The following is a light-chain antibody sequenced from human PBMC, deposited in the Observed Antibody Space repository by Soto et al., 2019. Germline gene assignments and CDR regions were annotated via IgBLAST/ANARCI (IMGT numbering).Light chain of an antibody. V-gene: IGKV1-39*01. J-gene: IGKJ5*01. CDR1: QSMSSY. CDR3: QPSYRTPSNT. CDR2: ASS. Sequence: DIQMTQTPSSLYASVGDRVTLTCRASQSMSSYLNWYQQKPGKAPKLLIYASSSLQSGFPSRFSGSGSGTDLTLTISSLQPEAFATYYCQPSYRTPSNTFGPGTRLEIK.